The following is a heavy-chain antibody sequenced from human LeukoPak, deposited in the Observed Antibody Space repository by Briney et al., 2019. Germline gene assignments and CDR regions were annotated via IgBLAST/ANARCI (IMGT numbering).Heavy chain of an antibody. V-gene: IGHV4-59*01. J-gene: IGHJ5*02. CDR3: ARDNHRELRNWFDP. D-gene: IGHD1-7*01. CDR1: GGSISSYY. Sequence: SETLSLTCTVSGGSISSYYWSWIRQPPGKGLEWIGYIYYSGSTNYNPSLKSRDTISVDTSKNQFSLKLSSVTAADTAVYYCARDNHRELRNWFDPWGQGTLVTVSS. CDR2: IYYSGST.